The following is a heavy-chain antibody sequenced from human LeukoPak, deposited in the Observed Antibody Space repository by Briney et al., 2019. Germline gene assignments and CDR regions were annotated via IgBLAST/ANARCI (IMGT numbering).Heavy chain of an antibody. CDR2: ISGSGGST. J-gene: IGHJ4*02. CDR3: AKGPGSYYYFDY. CDR1: GFTFSSYA. D-gene: IGHD1-26*01. V-gene: IGHV3-23*01. Sequence: GGSLRLSCAASGFTFSSYAMSWVRQAPGKGLEWVSAISGSGGSTYYADSVKGRLTISRDNSKNTLYLQMNSLRAEDTAVYYCAKGPGSYYYFDYWGQGTLVTVSS.